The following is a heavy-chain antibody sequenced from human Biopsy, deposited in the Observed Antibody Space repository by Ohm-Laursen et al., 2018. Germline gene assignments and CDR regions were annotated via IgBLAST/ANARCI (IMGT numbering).Heavy chain of an antibody. D-gene: IGHD2-8*01. Sequence: SETLSLTCTVSGGSVRSPDHRWNWVRRAPGKGLEWIGNIYSSWTTFYSPSLRGRVTMDLDRSKNQFSLTLRSVTSADTAVYFCARAYFYGVWTSNYFFDSWGQGALVTVSS. J-gene: IGHJ4*02. V-gene: IGHV4-61*08. CDR2: IYSSWTT. CDR3: ARAYFYGVWTSNYFFDS. CDR1: GGSVRSPDHR.